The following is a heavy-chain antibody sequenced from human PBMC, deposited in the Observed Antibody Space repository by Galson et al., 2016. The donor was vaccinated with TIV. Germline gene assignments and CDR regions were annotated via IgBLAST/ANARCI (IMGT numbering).Heavy chain of an antibody. CDR1: GGSVSSSNW. Sequence: SETLSLTCVVSGGSVSSSNWWSWVRQSPGKGLEWIGEIYHSGGTNYNPSLKSRLIISVNKSKNHFSLKLNSVTAGDTAVYYCARGGSDDYGDYGYAFDIWGQGTVVTASS. V-gene: IGHV4-4*02. CDR3: ARGGSDDYGDYGYAFDI. J-gene: IGHJ3*02. CDR2: IYHSGGT. D-gene: IGHD4-17*01.